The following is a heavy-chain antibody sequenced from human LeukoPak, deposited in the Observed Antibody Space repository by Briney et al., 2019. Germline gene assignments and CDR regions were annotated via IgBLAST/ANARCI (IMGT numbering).Heavy chain of an antibody. CDR2: ISAYNGNT. D-gene: IGHD5-18*01. J-gene: IGHJ5*02. V-gene: IGHV1-18*01. CDR3: ARGVVVGYSYGEQVGWFDP. Sequence: ASVKVSCKASGYTFTSYGISWVRQAPGQGLEWMGWISAYNGNTNYAQKLQGRVTMTTDTSTSTAYMELSSLRSEDTAVYYCARGVVVGYSYGEQVGWFDPWGRGTLVTVSS. CDR1: GYTFTSYG.